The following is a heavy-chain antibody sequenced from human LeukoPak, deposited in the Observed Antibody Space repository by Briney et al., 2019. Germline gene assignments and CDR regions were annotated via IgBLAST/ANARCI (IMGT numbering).Heavy chain of an antibody. CDR1: GYTFTGHF. CDR2: IEPKSGGT. J-gene: IGHJ4*02. V-gene: IGHV1-2*02. CDR3: AREMGVVPTAIPTVDS. Sequence: GASVKVSCTASGYTFTGHFMHWVRQAPGQGLEWMGWIEPKSGGTHYGHKFQGRVTMTRDTSMRTAYMELSRLKADDTAVYYCAREMGVVPTAIPTVDSWGQGTLVTVSS. D-gene: IGHD2-2*02.